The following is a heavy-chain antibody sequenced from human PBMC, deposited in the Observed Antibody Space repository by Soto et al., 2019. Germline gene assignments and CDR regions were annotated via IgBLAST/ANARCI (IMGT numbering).Heavy chain of an antibody. CDR3: ARDRIWGLRFLEWLPYGMDV. Sequence: ASVKVSCKASGYTFTSYYMHWVRQAPGQGLEWMEIINPSGGSTSYAQKFQGRVTMTRDTSTSTVYMELSSLRSEDTAVYYCARDRIWGLRFLEWLPYGMDVWGQGTTVTASS. D-gene: IGHD3-3*01. V-gene: IGHV1-46*01. CDR1: GYTFTSYY. J-gene: IGHJ6*02. CDR2: INPSGGST.